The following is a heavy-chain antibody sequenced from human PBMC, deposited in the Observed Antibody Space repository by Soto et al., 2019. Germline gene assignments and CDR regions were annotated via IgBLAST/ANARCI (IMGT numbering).Heavy chain of an antibody. CDR2: FYSSGST. Sequence: QVQLQESGPGLVKPSQTLSLTCTVSGGSISSGDYYWSWIRQPPGKGLGWIGYFYSSGSTYYNPSLKSRVTISVDTSKNQFTLKLSSVTAADTAVYYCARASRSLGYCSSTSCYSYWFDPWGQGTLVTVSS. J-gene: IGHJ5*02. D-gene: IGHD2-2*01. CDR1: GGSISSGDYY. CDR3: ARASRSLGYCSSTSCYSYWFDP. V-gene: IGHV4-30-4*01.